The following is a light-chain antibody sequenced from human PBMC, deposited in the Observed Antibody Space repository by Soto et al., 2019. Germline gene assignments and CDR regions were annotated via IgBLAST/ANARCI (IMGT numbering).Light chain of an antibody. CDR3: SSYTSSSTLL. CDR2: DVS. V-gene: IGLV2-14*01. CDR1: SSDVGGYNY. J-gene: IGLJ2*01. Sequence: QSVLTQPASVSGSPGQSITISCTGTSSDVGGYNYVSWYQQHPGKAPKLMIYDVSNRPSGVSNRFSGSKSGNTAPLTISGLPADDEADYYCSSYTSSSTLLFGGGTKLTVL.